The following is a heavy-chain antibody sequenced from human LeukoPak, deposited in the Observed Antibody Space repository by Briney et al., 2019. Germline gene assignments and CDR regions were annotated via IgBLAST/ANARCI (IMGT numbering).Heavy chain of an antibody. CDR2: IYTSGST. D-gene: IGHD5-12*01. V-gene: IGHV4-61*02. CDR3: ARDPGRRNSGYDLGD. Sequence: SETLSLTCTVSGDSISSNGYYWGWIRQPAGKGLEWIGRIYTSGSTNYNPSLKSRVTISVDTSKNQFSLKLSSVTAADTAVYYCARDPGRRNSGYDLGDWGQGTLVTVSS. J-gene: IGHJ4*02. CDR1: GDSISSNGYY.